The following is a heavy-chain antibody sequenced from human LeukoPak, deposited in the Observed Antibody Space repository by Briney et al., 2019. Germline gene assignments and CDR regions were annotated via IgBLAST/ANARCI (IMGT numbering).Heavy chain of an antibody. V-gene: IGHV3-64*01. D-gene: IGHD5-24*01. Sequence: GGSLRLSCAASGFTFSSYDMHWIRQAPGKGLEYVSAISSNGGSTYYANSVKGRFTISRDNSKNTLYLQMNSLRAEDTAIYYCARDIQLSTWGLGTMVTVSS. CDR3: ARDIQLST. J-gene: IGHJ3*01. CDR1: GFTFSSYD. CDR2: ISSNGGST.